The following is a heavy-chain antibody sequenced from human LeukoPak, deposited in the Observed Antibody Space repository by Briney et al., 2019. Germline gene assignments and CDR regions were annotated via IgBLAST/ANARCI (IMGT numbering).Heavy chain of an antibody. J-gene: IGHJ5*02. V-gene: IGHV1-24*01. D-gene: IGHD3-10*01. CDR3: ATVGNYYGSGSYYYWFDP. Sequence: GASVKVSCKVSGYSLTELSIHWVRQAPGKGLVWKGGFDPEDGETIYAQKFQGRVTMTEDTSTDTVHMALRSLRSEDTAVYYCATVGNYYGSGSYYYWFDPWGQGTLVTVSS. CDR2: FDPEDGET. CDR1: GYSLTELS.